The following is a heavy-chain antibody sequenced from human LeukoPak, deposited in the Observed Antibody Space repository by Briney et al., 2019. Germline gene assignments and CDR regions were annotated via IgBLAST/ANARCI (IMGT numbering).Heavy chain of an antibody. Sequence: SETLSLTCTVSGGSISSYYWSWIRQPAGKGLEWIGRIYTSGSTNYNPSLKSRVTMSVDTSKNQFSLKLSSVTAADTAVYYCARDVLRYFDRLGRSSDAFDIWGQGTMVTVSS. J-gene: IGHJ3*02. CDR2: IYTSGST. CDR3: ARDVLRYFDRLGRSSDAFDI. V-gene: IGHV4-4*07. CDR1: GGSISSYY. D-gene: IGHD3-9*01.